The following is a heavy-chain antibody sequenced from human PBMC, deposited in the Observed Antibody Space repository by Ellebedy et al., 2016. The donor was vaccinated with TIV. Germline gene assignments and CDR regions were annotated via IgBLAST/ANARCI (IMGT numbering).Heavy chain of an antibody. V-gene: IGHV1-2*02. CDR3: ARGEPRMVRGVIIGFDY. D-gene: IGHD3-10*01. Sequence: ASVKVSCXASGYTFTGYYMHWVRQAPGQGLEWMGWINPNSGGTNYAQKFQGRVTMTRDTSISTAYMELSRLRSDDTAVYYCARGEPRMVRGVIIGFDYWGQGTLVTVSS. CDR1: GYTFTGYY. CDR2: INPNSGGT. J-gene: IGHJ4*02.